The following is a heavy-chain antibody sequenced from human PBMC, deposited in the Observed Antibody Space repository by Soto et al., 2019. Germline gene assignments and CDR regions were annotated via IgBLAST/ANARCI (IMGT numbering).Heavy chain of an antibody. D-gene: IGHD3-22*01. Sequence: ASVKVSCKASGYTFTSYAMHWVRQAPGQRLEWMGWINAGNGNTKYPQKFQGRVTITRDTSASTAYMELSSLRSEDTAVYYCARDPEDYYDSSGYYYFERWFDPWGQGTLVTVSS. CDR3: ARDPEDYYDSSGYYYFERWFDP. J-gene: IGHJ5*02. V-gene: IGHV1-3*01. CDR1: GYTFTSYA. CDR2: INAGNGNT.